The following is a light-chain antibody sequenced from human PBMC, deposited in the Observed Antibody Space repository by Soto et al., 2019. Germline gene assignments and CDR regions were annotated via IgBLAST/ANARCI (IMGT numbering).Light chain of an antibody. CDR1: SRDVGAYGH. V-gene: IGLV2-8*01. Sequence: QSALTQPASVSGSPGQSITISCAGSSRDVGAYGHVSWYQHHPGKAPKLMIYDITKRPSGVPDRFSGSKSGNTASLTVSGHADDEADYYCSSYGGSDNLGLFGGGTKLTVL. CDR3: SSYGGSDNLGL. CDR2: DIT. J-gene: IGLJ2*01.